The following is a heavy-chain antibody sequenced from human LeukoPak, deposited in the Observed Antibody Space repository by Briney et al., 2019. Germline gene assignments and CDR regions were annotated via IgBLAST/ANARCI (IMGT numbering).Heavy chain of an antibody. J-gene: IGHJ6*02. Sequence: SGTLSLTCTVSGGSISSYYWSWIRQPPGKGLEWIGYIYYSGSTNYNPSLKSRVTMSVDRSKNQFSLKLTSVTAADTAVYYCARHGTSSYYYYAMDVWGQGTTVTVSS. D-gene: IGHD1-26*01. CDR2: IYYSGST. V-gene: IGHV4-59*08. CDR1: GGSISSYY. CDR3: ARHGTSSYYYYAMDV.